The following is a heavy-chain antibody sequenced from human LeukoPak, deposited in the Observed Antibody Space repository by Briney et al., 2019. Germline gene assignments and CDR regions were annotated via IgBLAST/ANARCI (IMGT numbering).Heavy chain of an antibody. CDR3: AREGHYGDSSKSFYFMDV. CDR1: GGYIGSYY. D-gene: IGHD4-17*01. J-gene: IGHJ6*03. Sequence: SETVSLTCTVSGGYIGSYYWSWIRQPAGKGLEGIGRIYTSENTDYNPSLKSRVTMSVDMSTSQFSLRLTSVTAADTAVHYCAREGHYGDSSKSFYFMDVWGNGTTVTVSS. CDR2: IYTSENT. V-gene: IGHV4-4*07.